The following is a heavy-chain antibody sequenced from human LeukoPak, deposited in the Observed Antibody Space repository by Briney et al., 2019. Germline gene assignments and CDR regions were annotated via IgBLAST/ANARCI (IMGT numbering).Heavy chain of an antibody. CDR1: GFTFSSYS. CDR2: ISSSSSYI. V-gene: IGHV3-21*01. CDR3: ARDFHYYDSSGYQNWFDP. D-gene: IGHD3-22*01. J-gene: IGHJ5*02. Sequence: GGSLRLSCAASGFTFSSYSMNWVRQAPGKGLEWVSSISSSSSYIYYADSGKGRFTISRDNAKNSLYLQMNSLRAEDTAVYYCARDFHYYDSSGYQNWFDPWGQGTLVTVSS.